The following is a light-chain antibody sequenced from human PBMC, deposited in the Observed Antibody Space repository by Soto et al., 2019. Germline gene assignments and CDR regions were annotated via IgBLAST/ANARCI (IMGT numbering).Light chain of an antibody. CDR1: SSDVGGYNY. J-gene: IGLJ1*01. CDR3: SSYAGSNNFV. CDR2: EVS. V-gene: IGLV2-8*01. Sequence: QSVLTQPPSASGSPGQSVTISCTGTSSDVGGYNYVSWYQRHPGKAPKLMIYEVSKRPSGVPDRFSGSKSGNTASLTVSGLQAEDAADYYCSSYAGSNNFVFGPGTKLTVL.